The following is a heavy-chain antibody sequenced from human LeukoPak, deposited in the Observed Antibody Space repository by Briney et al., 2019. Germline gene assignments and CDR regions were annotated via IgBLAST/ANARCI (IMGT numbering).Heavy chain of an antibody. CDR1: GFNFRTFW. CDR2: IYPNDSDI. Sequence: GESLKISCKGSGFNFRTFWIGWVRQQPGKGLEWMGMIYPNDSDIRYSPSFQGQVTISADKSKSTAFLQWSSLKASDSAMYYCAGTSGAPWGQGTLVTVSS. CDR3: AGTSGAP. D-gene: IGHD1-26*01. V-gene: IGHV5-51*01. J-gene: IGHJ5*02.